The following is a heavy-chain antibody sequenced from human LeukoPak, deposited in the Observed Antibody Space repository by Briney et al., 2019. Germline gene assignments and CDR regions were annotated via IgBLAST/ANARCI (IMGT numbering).Heavy chain of an antibody. J-gene: IGHJ2*01. CDR3: ARRDRWYFDL. Sequence: NPSQTLSLTCAVSGGSISSGGYYWSWIRQPPGKGLEWIGYIYYSGSTNYNPSLKSRVTISVDTSKNQFSLKLSSVTAADTAVYYCARRDRWYFDLWGRGTLVTVSS. CDR2: IYYSGST. D-gene: IGHD5-24*01. V-gene: IGHV4-61*08. CDR1: GGSISSGGYY.